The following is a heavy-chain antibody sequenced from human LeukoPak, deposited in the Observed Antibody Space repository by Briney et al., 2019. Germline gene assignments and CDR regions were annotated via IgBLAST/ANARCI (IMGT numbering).Heavy chain of an antibody. CDR3: ARVGRGYYDSSGYYYYYYYMDV. CDR1: GYSISSGYY. Sequence: SETLSLTCTVSGYSISSGYYWGWIRQPPGKGLEWIGSIYHSGSTYYNPSLKSRVTISVDTSKNQFSLKLSSVTAADTAVYYCARVGRGYYDSSGYYYYYYYMDVWGKGTTVTVSS. J-gene: IGHJ6*03. CDR2: IYHSGST. D-gene: IGHD3-22*01. V-gene: IGHV4-38-2*02.